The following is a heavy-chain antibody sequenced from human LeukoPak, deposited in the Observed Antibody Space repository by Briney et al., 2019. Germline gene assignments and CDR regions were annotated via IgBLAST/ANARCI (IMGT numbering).Heavy chain of an antibody. CDR2: IYHSGST. J-gene: IGHJ1*01. V-gene: IGHV4-30-2*01. CDR1: GGSISSGGYS. CDR3: ASSSGSYSAEYFQH. D-gene: IGHD1-26*01. Sequence: SQTLSLTCAVSGGSISSGGYSWSWIRQPPGKGLEWIVYIYHSGSTYYNPSLKSRVTISVDRSKNQFSLKLSSVTAADTAVYYCASSSGSYSAEYFQHWGQGTLVTVSS.